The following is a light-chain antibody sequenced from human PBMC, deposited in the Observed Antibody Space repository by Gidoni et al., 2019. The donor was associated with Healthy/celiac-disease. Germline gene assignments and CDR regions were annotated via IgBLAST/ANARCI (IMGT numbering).Light chain of an antibody. CDR1: SSHIGAGYD. Sequence: QSVLTQPPSVSGAPGQRVTISCTGSSSHIGAGYDVHWDQQLPGTAPKLLIYGNSNRPSWVPDRFSGSKSGTSASLAITGLQAEDEADYYCQSYDSSLSGWVFGGGTKLTVL. CDR2: GNS. V-gene: IGLV1-40*01. CDR3: QSYDSSLSGWV. J-gene: IGLJ3*02.